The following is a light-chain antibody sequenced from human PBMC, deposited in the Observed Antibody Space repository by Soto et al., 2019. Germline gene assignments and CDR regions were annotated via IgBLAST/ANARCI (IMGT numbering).Light chain of an antibody. CDR1: QSLTSSY. Sequence: EIVLTQSPGTLSLSPRERATLSCRASQSLTSSYLAWYQQKPGQAPRLLIYGAFSRATCIPDRFSGSGSGTDFTLTISRLEPEDFAVYYCQQYGSLITFGQGTRLEIK. J-gene: IGKJ5*01. CDR3: QQYGSLIT. V-gene: IGKV3-20*01. CDR2: GAF.